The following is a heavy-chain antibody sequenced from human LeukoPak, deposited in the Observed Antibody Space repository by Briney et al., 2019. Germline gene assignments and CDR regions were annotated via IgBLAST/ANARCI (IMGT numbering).Heavy chain of an antibody. CDR3: ATAIAVAGNGDY. Sequence: PGGSLRLSCAASGFTFSSYGMHWVRQAPGKGLEWVAVISYDGSNKYYADSVKGRFTISRDNSKNTLYLQMNSLRAEDTAVYYCATAIAVAGNGDYWGRGTLVTVSS. D-gene: IGHD6-19*01. V-gene: IGHV3-30*03. CDR1: GFTFSSYG. CDR2: ISYDGSNK. J-gene: IGHJ4*02.